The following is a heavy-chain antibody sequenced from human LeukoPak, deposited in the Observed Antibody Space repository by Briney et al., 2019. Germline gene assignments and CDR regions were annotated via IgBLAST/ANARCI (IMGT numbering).Heavy chain of an antibody. CDR2: IYYRGST. CDR1: GGSVSSGSYY. CDR3: ASGGPYYYGSGSYPH. J-gene: IGHJ4*02. D-gene: IGHD3-10*01. Sequence: ETLCLTRTVSGGSVSSGSYYWSCIRQPPGKGLEWSGYIYYRGSTNYNPSLKSRVTISVDTSKNQFSLKLSSVTAADTAVYYCASGGPYYYGSGSYPHWGQGHLVTVSS. V-gene: IGHV4-61*01.